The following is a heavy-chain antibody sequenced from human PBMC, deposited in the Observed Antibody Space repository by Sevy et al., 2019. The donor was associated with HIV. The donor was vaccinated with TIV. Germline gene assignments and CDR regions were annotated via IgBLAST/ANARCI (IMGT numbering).Heavy chain of an antibody. V-gene: IGHV4-34*01. J-gene: IGHJ4*02. CDR2: INHSGST. Sequence: AESLSLTCAVYGGSFSGYYWSCIRQPPGKGLERIGEINHSGSTNYNPSLKSRVTISVDASKNQFSLKLRSVTAAETAVYYCATYDHVWGSYHYWGQGTLVPVSS. CDR1: GGSFSGYY. D-gene: IGHD3-16*02. CDR3: ATYDHVWGSYHY.